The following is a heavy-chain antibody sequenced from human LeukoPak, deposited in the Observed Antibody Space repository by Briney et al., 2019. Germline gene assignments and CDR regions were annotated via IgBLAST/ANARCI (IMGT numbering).Heavy chain of an antibody. CDR2: ISSNGGST. Sequence: PGGSLRLSCSASGFTFSSYAMHWVRQAPGKGLEYVSAISSNGGSTYYADSVKGRFTISRDNSKNTLYLQMSSLRAEDTAVYCCVKEGDCSSTSCSTNWFDPWGQGALVTVSS. D-gene: IGHD2-2*01. CDR3: VKEGDCSSTSCSTNWFDP. V-gene: IGHV3-64D*06. CDR1: GFTFSSYA. J-gene: IGHJ5*02.